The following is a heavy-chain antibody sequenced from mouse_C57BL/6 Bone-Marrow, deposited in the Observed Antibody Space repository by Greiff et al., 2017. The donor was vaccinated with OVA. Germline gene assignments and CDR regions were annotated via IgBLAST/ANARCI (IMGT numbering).Heavy chain of an antibody. Sequence: EVKVVESGGGLVKPGGSLKLSCAASGFTFSSYAMSWVRQTPEKRLEWVATISDGGSYTYYPDNVKGRFTISRDNAKNNLYLQMSHLKSEDTAMYYCARDSYYSNYVGYWGQGTTLTVSS. V-gene: IGHV5-4*01. CDR1: GFTFSSYA. D-gene: IGHD2-5*01. CDR2: ISDGGSYT. CDR3: ARDSYYSNYVGY. J-gene: IGHJ2*01.